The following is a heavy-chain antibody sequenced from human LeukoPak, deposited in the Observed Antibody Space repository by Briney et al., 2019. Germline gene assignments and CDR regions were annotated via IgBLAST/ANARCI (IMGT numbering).Heavy chain of an antibody. Sequence: PSETLSLTCAVSGYSISSGYYWGWIRQPPGNGLEWIGSIYHSGSTYYNPSLKSRVTISVDTSKNQFSLKLNSVTAADTAVYYCSRGPDILTGYFNDAFDILGQGIMVTVSS. V-gene: IGHV4-38-2*01. D-gene: IGHD3-9*01. CDR3: SRGPDILTGYFNDAFDI. J-gene: IGHJ3*02. CDR1: GYSISSGYY. CDR2: IYHSGST.